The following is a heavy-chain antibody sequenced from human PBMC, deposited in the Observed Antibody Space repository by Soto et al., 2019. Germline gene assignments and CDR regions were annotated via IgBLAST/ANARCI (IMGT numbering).Heavy chain of an antibody. V-gene: IGHV1-69*01. D-gene: IGHD3-10*01. CDR3: ARSGYYGSGSFNWFDP. CDR2: IIPIFGTA. CDR1: GGTFSSYA. Sequence: QVQLVQSGAEVKKPGSSVKVSCKASGGTFSSYAISWVRQAPGQGLEWMGGIIPIFGTANYAQKFQGRVTIPADESTSTAYMELSSLRSEDTAVYYCARSGYYGSGSFNWFDPWGQGTLVTVSS. J-gene: IGHJ5*02.